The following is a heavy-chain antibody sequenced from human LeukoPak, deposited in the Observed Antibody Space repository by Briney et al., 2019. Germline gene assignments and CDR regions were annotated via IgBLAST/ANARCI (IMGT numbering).Heavy chain of an antibody. CDR3: ARGSYSSTWYFFDY. Sequence: PSETLSLTCTVSGGSVTSGSYYWSWIRQPPGMGLEWIGYIYYTGTTNYNPSLKSRVTISLDTSKNQFSLKLSSVTAADTAVYYCARGSYSSTWYFFDYWGQGTLVTVSS. D-gene: IGHD6-6*01. V-gene: IGHV4-61*01. CDR2: IYYTGTT. J-gene: IGHJ4*02. CDR1: GGSVTSGSYY.